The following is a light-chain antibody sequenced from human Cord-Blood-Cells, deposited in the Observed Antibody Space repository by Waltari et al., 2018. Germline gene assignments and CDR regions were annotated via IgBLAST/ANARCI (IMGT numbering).Light chain of an antibody. J-gene: IGKJ1*01. V-gene: IGKV3-20*01. CDR2: GAS. Sequence: EIVLTQSPGTLSLSPWERATLSCRASQSVSSSYLAWYQQKPGQAPRLLIYGASSRATGIPDRFSGSGSGTDFTLTISRLEPEDFAVYYCQQYGSSHTFGQGTKVEIK. CDR1: QSVSSSY. CDR3: QQYGSSHT.